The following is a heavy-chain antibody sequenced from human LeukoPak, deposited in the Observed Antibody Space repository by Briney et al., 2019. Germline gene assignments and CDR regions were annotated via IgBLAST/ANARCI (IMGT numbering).Heavy chain of an antibody. CDR3: ARGPDSSGYYSAGMNFDY. CDR1: GDSISSGGYY. CDR2: IYYSGST. V-gene: IGHV4-61*08. D-gene: IGHD3-22*01. Sequence: NPSETLSLTCTVSGDSISSGGYYWAWIRQPPGKGLEWIGYIYYSGSTNYNPSLKSRVTISVDTSKNQFSLKLSSVTAADTAVYYCARGPDSSGYYSAGMNFDYWGQGTLVTVSS. J-gene: IGHJ4*02.